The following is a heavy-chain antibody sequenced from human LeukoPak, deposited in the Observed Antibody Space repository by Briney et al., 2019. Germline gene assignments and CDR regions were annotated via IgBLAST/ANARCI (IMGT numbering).Heavy chain of an antibody. Sequence: PGGSLRLSCAASGFTFSSYAMSWVRQAPGKGLEWVSVIYSGGSTYYADSVKGRFTISRDNAKNSLYLQMNSLRAEDTAVYYCARDLYCSGGSCYWHAFDIWGQGTMVTVSS. V-gene: IGHV3-66*01. CDR1: GFTFSSYA. CDR2: IYSGGST. CDR3: ARDLYCSGGSCYWHAFDI. D-gene: IGHD2-15*01. J-gene: IGHJ3*02.